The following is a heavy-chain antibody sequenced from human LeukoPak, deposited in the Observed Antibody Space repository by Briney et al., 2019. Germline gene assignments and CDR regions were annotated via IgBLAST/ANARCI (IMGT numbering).Heavy chain of an antibody. CDR1: GYSISSGYY. CDR2: IYHSGST. D-gene: IGHD5-24*01. V-gene: IGHV4-38-2*01. CDR3: ALRDGYNYYFDY. J-gene: IGHJ4*02. Sequence: PSETLSLTCAVSGYSISSGYYWGWIRQPPGKGLEWIGSIYHSGSTYYNPSLKSRVTISVDTSKNLFSLKLSSVTAADTAVYYCALRDGYNYYFDYWGQGTLVTVSS.